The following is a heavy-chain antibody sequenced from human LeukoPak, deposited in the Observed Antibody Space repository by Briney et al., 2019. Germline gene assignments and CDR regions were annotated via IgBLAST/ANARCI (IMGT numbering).Heavy chain of an antibody. CDR1: RNDH. J-gene: IGHJ4*02. V-gene: IGHV3-30*04. Sequence: GGSLRLSCAPSRNDHMHWVRQAPGKGLAWVAGISADGIGKYYADSVEGRFTISRDNSKNTFYLQMNSLRAEDTAIYYCAREIGSSGYASYFDYRGQGTLVTVSS. CDR2: ISADGIGK. D-gene: IGHD3-22*01. CDR3: AREIGSSGYASYFDY.